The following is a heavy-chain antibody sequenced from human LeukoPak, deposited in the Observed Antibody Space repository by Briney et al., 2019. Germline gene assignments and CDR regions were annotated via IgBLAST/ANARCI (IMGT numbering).Heavy chain of an antibody. Sequence: RSLGLSCAASGFTFSSYGMSWVRQAPGKGLEWVSAISGSGGSTYYADSVKGRFTISRDNSKNTLYLQMNSLRAEDTAVYYCARIGMVRGDFFDYWGQGTLVTVSS. CDR2: ISGSGGST. CDR1: GFTFSSYG. J-gene: IGHJ4*02. V-gene: IGHV3-23*01. D-gene: IGHD3-10*01. CDR3: ARIGMVRGDFFDY.